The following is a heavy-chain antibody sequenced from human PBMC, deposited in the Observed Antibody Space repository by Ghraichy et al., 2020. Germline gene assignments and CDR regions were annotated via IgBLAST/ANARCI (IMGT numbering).Heavy chain of an antibody. V-gene: IGHV3-30*02. J-gene: IGHJ6*03. CDR2: IRYDGSNK. D-gene: IGHD6-13*01. Sequence: GGSLRLSCAASGFTFSSYGMHWVRQAPGKGLEWVAFIRYDGSNKYYADSVKGRFTISRDSSKNTLYLQMNSLRAEDTAVYYCAKDGGGPGGSPSWYVEDYYYYYYMDVWGKGTTVTVSS. CDR3: AKDGGGPGGSPSWYVEDYYYYYYMDV. CDR1: GFTFSSYG.